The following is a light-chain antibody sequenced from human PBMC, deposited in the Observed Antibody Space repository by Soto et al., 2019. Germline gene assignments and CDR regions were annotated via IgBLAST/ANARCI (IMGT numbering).Light chain of an antibody. J-gene: IGKJ1*01. CDR2: GAS. V-gene: IGKV3-15*01. Sequence: ELVMTQSPATLSVAPGEIETVSCMASQNILSNLAWYQQKPGQSPRLLIYGASTRATGIPASFSGSGSGTEFTLTISSLQSEDFAVYYCQQYNNWPRTFGQGTKVDIK. CDR3: QQYNNWPRT. CDR1: QNILSN.